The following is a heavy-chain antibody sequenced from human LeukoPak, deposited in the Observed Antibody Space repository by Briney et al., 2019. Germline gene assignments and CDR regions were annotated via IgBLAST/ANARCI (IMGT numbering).Heavy chain of an antibody. CDR3: ARGYRGYDRYYYYYYGMDV. CDR2: INHSGST. CDR1: GDSISGYY. V-gene: IGHV4-34*01. Sequence: PSETLSLTCTVSGDSISGYYWSWIRQPPGKGLEWIGEINHSGSTNYNPSLKSRVTISVDTSKNQFSLKLSSVTAADTAVYYCARGYRGYDRYYYYYYGMDVWGQGTTVTVSS. D-gene: IGHD3-22*01. J-gene: IGHJ6*02.